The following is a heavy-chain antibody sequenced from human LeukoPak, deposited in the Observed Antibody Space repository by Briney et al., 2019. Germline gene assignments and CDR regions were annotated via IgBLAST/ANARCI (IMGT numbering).Heavy chain of an antibody. CDR1: GGSISSGGYS. CDR2: IYHSGST. D-gene: IGHD5-18*01. J-gene: IGHJ3*02. CDR3: ARGVDTAMVKGAFDI. Sequence: PSETLSLTCAVSGGSISSGGYSWSWIRQPPGKGLEWIGYIYHSGSTYYNPSLKSRVTISVDRSKNQFSLKLSSVTAADTAVYYCARGVDTAMVKGAFDIWGQGTMVTVSS. V-gene: IGHV4-30-2*01.